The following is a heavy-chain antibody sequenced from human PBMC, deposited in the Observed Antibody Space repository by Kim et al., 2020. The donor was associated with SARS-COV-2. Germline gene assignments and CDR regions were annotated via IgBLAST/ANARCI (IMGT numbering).Heavy chain of an antibody. Sequence: AQKLQGRVTMTTDTSMGTAYLELRSLRFDDTAVYYCARGGIAAAGRGDYWGQGTLVTVSS. D-gene: IGHD6-13*01. J-gene: IGHJ4*02. V-gene: IGHV1-18*01. CDR3: ARGGIAAAGRGDY.